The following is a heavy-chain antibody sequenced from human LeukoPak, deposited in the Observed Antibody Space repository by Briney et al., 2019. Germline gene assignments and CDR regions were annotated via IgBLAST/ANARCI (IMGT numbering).Heavy chain of an antibody. V-gene: IGHV4-39*01. Sequence: SETLSLTCTVSGGSISSTSYFWGWIRQPPGKGLEWIGTIYYTGSTYSSPSLKSRVTISVDTSKNQFSLRLTSVTAADTAVYYCARYSKNVIPAGECTWGQGTLVTVSS. J-gene: IGHJ5*02. CDR3: ARYSKNVIPAGECT. CDR1: GGSISSTSYF. D-gene: IGHD6-13*01. CDR2: IYYTGST.